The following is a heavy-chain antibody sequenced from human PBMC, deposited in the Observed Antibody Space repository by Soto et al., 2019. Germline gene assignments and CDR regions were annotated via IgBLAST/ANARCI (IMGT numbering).Heavy chain of an antibody. CDR1: GFTYETYA. D-gene: IGHD3-16*02. V-gene: IGHV3-23*01. Sequence: GGSLRLSCVASGFTYETYAMSWVRQAPGKGLEWVSGISSGGTIAHYADSVKGRFAISRDNSKSTLSLEMNRLRADDTGLYYCAISTGGYGGLFVVPSDYWGQGTLVTVSS. J-gene: IGHJ4*02. CDR3: AISTGGYGGLFVVPSDY. CDR2: ISSGGTIA.